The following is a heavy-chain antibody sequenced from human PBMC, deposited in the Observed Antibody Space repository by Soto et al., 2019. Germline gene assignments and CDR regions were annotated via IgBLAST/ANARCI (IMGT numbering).Heavy chain of an antibody. CDR1: GDTFSKFA. Sequence: QVQLVQSGAELRRPGSSVTVSCKTSGDTFSKFAFSWVRQAPGQGLEWLGGIIPFLKTPSYAQTFRGRVTITADESTNSVFLELSSLTPDDTAIYFCTRDGEKQMFLSSLAYWGQGTLITVSS. D-gene: IGHD2-21*01. V-gene: IGHV1-69*01. CDR2: IIPFLKTP. CDR3: TRDGEKQMFLSSLAY. J-gene: IGHJ4*02.